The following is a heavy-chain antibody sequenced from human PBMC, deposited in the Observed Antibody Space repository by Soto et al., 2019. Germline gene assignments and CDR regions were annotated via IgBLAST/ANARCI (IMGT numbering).Heavy chain of an antibody. CDR3: ASGSSIAARQYYYYYGMDV. V-gene: IGHV1-69*06. J-gene: IGHJ6*02. CDR2: IIPIFGTA. D-gene: IGHD6-6*01. CDR1: GGTFSSYA. Sequence: PSVKVSCKASGGTFSSYAISWVRQAPGQGLEWMGGIIPIFGTANYAQKFQGRVTITADKSTSTAYMELSSLRSEDTAVYYCASGSSIAARQYYYYYGMDVWGQGTTVTVSS.